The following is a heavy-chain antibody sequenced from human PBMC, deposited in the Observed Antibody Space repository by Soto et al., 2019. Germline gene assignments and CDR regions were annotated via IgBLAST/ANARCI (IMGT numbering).Heavy chain of an antibody. CDR2: ISGSGGRT. J-gene: IGHJ3*02. V-gene: IGHV3-23*01. CDR1: VFPFSSYA. Sequence: TWWSLRLSCLASVFPFSSYAMSWFPQTPGKGLEWVSGISGSGGRTYYADSVKGRFTISRDNSNNTLSLQMHILRVEDTAVYFCAKGGYYSLFDIWGQGTVVTVSS. CDR3: AKGGYYSLFDI. D-gene: IGHD3-16*01.